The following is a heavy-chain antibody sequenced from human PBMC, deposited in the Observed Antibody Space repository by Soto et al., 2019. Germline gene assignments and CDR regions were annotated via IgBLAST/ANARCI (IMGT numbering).Heavy chain of an antibody. V-gene: IGHV3-23*01. CDR1: GFTFSSYA. J-gene: IGHJ4*02. CDR3: AKDVMRIAAPQYYFDY. CDR2: ISGSGGST. Sequence: GGSLRLSCAASGFTFSSYAMSWVRQAPGKGLEWVSAISGSGGSTYYADSVKGRFTISRDNSKNTLYLQMNSLRAEDTAVYYCAKDVMRIAAPQYYFDYWGQGTLVTVSS. D-gene: IGHD6-6*01.